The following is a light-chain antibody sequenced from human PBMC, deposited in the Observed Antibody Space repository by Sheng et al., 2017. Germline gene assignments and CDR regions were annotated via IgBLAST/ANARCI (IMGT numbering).Light chain of an antibody. CDR1: QRVSNNY. V-gene: IGKV3D-20*02. Sequence: EIVLTQSPGTLSLSPGERATLSCRASQRVSNNYLAWYQQKPGQGPRLLIYGASSRATGVPDRFSGSGSGTDFTLTISSLEPEDFAVYYCQQRSNWPLTFGGGTKVEI. J-gene: IGKJ4*01. CDR3: QQRSNWPLT. CDR2: GAS.